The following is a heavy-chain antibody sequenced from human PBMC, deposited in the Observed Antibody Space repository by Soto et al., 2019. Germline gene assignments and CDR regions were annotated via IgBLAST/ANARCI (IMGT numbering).Heavy chain of an antibody. CDR1: GFTFSGAA. CDR2: IRSKANSYAT. V-gene: IGHV3-73*02. D-gene: IGHD6-13*01. J-gene: IGHJ4*02. Sequence: EVQLVESGGGLVQPGGSLKLSCAAYGFTFSGAAMHWVRQASGKGLEWVGRIRSKANSYATAYAASVKGRFTISIDDSKNTAYLQMNSLKTEDTAVYYCTIAAAGSPFDYWGQGTLVTVSS. CDR3: TIAAAGSPFDY.